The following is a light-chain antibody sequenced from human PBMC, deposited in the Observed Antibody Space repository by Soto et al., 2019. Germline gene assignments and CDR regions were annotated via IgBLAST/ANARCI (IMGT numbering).Light chain of an antibody. J-gene: IGKJ1*01. Sequence: EIVLTQSPGTLSLSPGERATLSCRASQSVSSSYLAWYQQKPGQAPRLLIYDTSSRATGIPDRFSGSGSGTDFTLAISRLEPEDFAVYYCQQGGSSPSFGQGTKVELK. CDR2: DTS. V-gene: IGKV3-20*01. CDR1: QSVSSSY. CDR3: QQGGSSPS.